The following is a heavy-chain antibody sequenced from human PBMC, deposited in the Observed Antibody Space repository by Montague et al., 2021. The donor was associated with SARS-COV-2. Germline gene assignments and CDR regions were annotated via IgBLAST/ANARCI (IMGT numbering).Heavy chain of an antibody. Sequence: SETLSLTCTVSGGSLNNYFWSWIRQPPGKRLEWVGYISDSGSTKYNPSLQSRVTISVDTARNQFSLKLLSVTAADTAFYYCARVDSSGPGEYWGQGILASVSS. D-gene: IGHD3-22*01. V-gene: IGHV4-59*08. CDR3: ARVDSSGPGEY. CDR2: ISDSGST. CDR1: GGSLNNYF. J-gene: IGHJ4*02.